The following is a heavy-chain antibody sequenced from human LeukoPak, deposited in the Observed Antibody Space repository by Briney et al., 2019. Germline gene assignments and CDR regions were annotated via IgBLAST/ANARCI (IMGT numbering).Heavy chain of an antibody. V-gene: IGHV3-43*01. CDR3: AKDYPGIAVAGLDGAFDI. J-gene: IGHJ3*02. CDR1: GFTFDDYT. CDR2: ISWDGGST. Sequence: GGSLRLSCAASGFTFDDYTMHWVRQAPGKGLEWVSLISWDGGSTYYADSVKGRFTISRDNSKNSLYLQMSSLRTEDTALYYCAKDYPGIAVAGLDGAFDIWGQGTMVTVSS. D-gene: IGHD6-19*01.